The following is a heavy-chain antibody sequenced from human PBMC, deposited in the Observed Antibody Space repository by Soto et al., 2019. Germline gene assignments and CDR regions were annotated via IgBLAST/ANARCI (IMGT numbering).Heavy chain of an antibody. D-gene: IGHD2-2*01. CDR3: ARDTQLVPAARMDV. CDR2: ISYDGSNK. CDR1: GFTFSSYA. Sequence: SLRLSCAASGFTFSSYAMHWVRQAPGKGLEWVAVISYDGSNKYYADSVKGRFTISRDNSKNTLYLQMNSLRAEDTAVYYCARDTQLVPAARMDVWGQGTTVTVSS. J-gene: IGHJ6*02. V-gene: IGHV3-30-3*01.